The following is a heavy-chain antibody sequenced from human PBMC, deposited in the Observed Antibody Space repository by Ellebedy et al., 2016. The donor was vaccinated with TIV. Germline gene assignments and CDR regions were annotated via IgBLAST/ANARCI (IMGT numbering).Heavy chain of an antibody. Sequence: AASVKVSCKASGYTFTSYGIRWVRQAPGQGLEWMGWISAYNGNTNYAQKFQGRVTMTTDTSTSTAYMELRSLRSDDTAVYYCARQWELLGYYYFDYWGQGTLVTVSS. CDR1: GYTFTSYG. CDR3: ARQWELLGYYYFDY. V-gene: IGHV1-18*01. CDR2: ISAYNGNT. J-gene: IGHJ4*02. D-gene: IGHD1-26*01.